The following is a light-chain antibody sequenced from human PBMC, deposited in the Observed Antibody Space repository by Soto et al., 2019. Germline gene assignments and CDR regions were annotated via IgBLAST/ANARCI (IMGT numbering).Light chain of an antibody. V-gene: IGLV2-14*01. J-gene: IGLJ1*01. CDR2: EVS. Sequence: LTQPASVSGSPGQSITISCTGTSIDVGGYNYVSWYQQHPGKAPKLMIYEVSNRPSGVSNRFSGSKSGNTASLTISGLQAEDEADYYCSSYTSSNTLVXGTGTKVTVL. CDR1: SIDVGGYNY. CDR3: SSYTSSNTLV.